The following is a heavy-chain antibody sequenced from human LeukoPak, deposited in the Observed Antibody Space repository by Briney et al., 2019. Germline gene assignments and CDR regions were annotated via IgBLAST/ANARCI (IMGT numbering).Heavy chain of an antibody. Sequence: GGSLRLSCAASGFTVSSNYMSWVRQAPGKVLEWVSVIYSGGSTYYADSVKGRFTISRDNSKNTLYLQMNSLRAEDTAVYYCARDRNYYDSSGPNTVDYWGQGTLVTVSS. CDR2: IYSGGST. CDR3: ARDRNYYDSSGPNTVDY. V-gene: IGHV3-53*01. D-gene: IGHD3-22*01. J-gene: IGHJ4*02. CDR1: GFTVSSNY.